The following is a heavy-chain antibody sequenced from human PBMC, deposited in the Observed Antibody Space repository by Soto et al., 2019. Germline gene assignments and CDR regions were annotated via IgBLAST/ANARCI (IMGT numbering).Heavy chain of an antibody. J-gene: IGHJ4*02. D-gene: IGHD1-20*01. V-gene: IGHV3-21*04. Sequence: PVGSLRLSCAASGFTFSSYSMNWVRQAPGKGLEWVSSISSSSSYIYYADSVKSRFTISRDNAKNSLYLQMNSLRSEDTAVYYCAAITGTNYKEYGYWGQRPRVTVSS. CDR1: GFTFSSYS. CDR2: ISSSSSYI. CDR3: AAITGTNYKEYGY.